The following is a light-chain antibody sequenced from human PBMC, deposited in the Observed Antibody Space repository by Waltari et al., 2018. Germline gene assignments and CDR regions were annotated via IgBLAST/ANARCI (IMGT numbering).Light chain of an antibody. CDR1: SSNIGSNA. J-gene: IGLJ1*01. Sequence: QPALTQPPSASGTHGQWVSVSCSGSSSNIGSNAVNWNQQPPGMAPKLLIYYVNQRPSGVPDRVSGSKSGTSASLAISGLQSEDEADYICAAWDDSLSAYVFGTGTKVTVL. V-gene: IGLV1-44*01. CDR2: YVN. CDR3: AAWDDSLSAYV.